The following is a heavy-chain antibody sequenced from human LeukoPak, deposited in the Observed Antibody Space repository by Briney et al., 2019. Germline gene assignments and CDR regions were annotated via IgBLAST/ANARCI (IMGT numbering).Heavy chain of an antibody. Sequence: GGSLRLSCAASGFTFSSYGMHWVRQAPGKGLEWVAVISYDGSNKYYADSVKGRFTISRDNSKNSLYLQMNSLRAEDTAVYYCARESYYEPLVDYWGQGTLVTVSS. CDR3: ARESYYEPLVDY. CDR2: ISYDGSNK. V-gene: IGHV3-30*03. D-gene: IGHD3-22*01. J-gene: IGHJ4*02. CDR1: GFTFSSYG.